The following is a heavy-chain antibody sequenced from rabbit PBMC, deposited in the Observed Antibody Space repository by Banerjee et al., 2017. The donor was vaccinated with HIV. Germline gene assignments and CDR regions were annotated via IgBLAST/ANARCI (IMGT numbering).Heavy chain of an antibody. V-gene: IGHV1S40*01. D-gene: IGHD1-1*01. CDR2: IRDGSSGST. J-gene: IGHJ4*01. CDR1: GFSFSSDYD. CDR3: ARDDVTSSGVYPL. Sequence: QSLEESGGDLVKPGTSLTLTCTASGFSFSSDYDMWWVRQAPGKGLEWIGCIRDGSSGSTCYASWAKGRFTISKTSSTTVTLQMTSLTVADTATYFCARDDVTSSGVYPLWGQGTLVT.